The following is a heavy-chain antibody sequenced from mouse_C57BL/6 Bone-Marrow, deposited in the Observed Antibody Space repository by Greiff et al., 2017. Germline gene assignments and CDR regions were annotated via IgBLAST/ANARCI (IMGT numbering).Heavy chain of an antibody. V-gene: IGHV1-82*01. J-gene: IGHJ2*01. CDR3: ARWGALITTVVATDY. CDR2: IYPGDGDT. D-gene: IGHD1-1*01. Sequence: QVQLQQSGPELVKPGASAKISCKASGYAFSSSWMNWVKQRPGKGLEWIGRIYPGDGDTNYNGKFKGKATLTADKSSSTAYMQLSSLTSEDSAVYFCARWGALITTVVATDYWGQGTTLTVSS. CDR1: GYAFSSSW.